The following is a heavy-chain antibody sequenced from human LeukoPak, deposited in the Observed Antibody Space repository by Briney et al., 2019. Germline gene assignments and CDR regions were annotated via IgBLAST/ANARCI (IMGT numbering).Heavy chain of an antibody. J-gene: IGHJ4*02. CDR2: INTDGSIR. D-gene: IGHD4-23*01. CDR3: VRDFELATTPAGITPGDDFDY. V-gene: IGHV3-74*01. CDR1: GFTFTNKW. Sequence: PGGSLRLSCAASGFTFTNKWMHWVRQAPGKGLEWVSRINTDGSIRSYADSVKGRFTISRDNAKNTLYLQMSSLRVEDTAVYYCVRDFELATTPAGITPGDDFDYWGQGVLVTVSA.